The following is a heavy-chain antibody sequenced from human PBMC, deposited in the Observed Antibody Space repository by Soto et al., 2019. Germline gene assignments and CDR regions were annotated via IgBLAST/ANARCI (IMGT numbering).Heavy chain of an antibody. V-gene: IGHV3-23*01. CDR3: AKDWVTTVTTSDFDY. J-gene: IGHJ4*02. CDR2: ISGSGGST. Sequence: LRLSCAASGFTFSSYAMSWVRQAPGKGLEWVSAISGSGGSTYYADSVKGRFTISRDNSKNTQYLQMNSLRAEDTAVYYCAKDWVTTVTTSDFDYWGQGTLVTVSS. D-gene: IGHD4-17*01. CDR1: GFTFSSYA.